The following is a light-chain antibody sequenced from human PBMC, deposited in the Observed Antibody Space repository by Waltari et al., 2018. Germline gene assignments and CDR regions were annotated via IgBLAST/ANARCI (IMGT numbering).Light chain of an antibody. Sequence: VILTQSPDTLSLSPGEGATLSCRDSQSVGSDLAWYRQKPGQAPRLLIYGASTRATGIPDRFSGSGSRTEFTLTISSLEPEDFAVYYCQKYDNSPHSFGQGTKVEIK. V-gene: IGKV3-20*01. J-gene: IGKJ2*03. CDR3: QKYDNSPHS. CDR2: GAS. CDR1: QSVGSD.